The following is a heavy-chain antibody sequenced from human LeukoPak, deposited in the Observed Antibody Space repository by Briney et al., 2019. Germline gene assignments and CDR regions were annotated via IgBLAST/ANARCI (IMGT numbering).Heavy chain of an antibody. CDR1: GFTFSSYS. CDR3: ALGIAAAGTYY. CDR2: ISSSSSTI. Sequence: PGGSLRLSCAASGFTFSSYSMNWVRQAPGKGLEWVSYISSSSSTIYYADSVKGRFTISRDNAKNSLYLQMNSLRAEDTAVYYCALGIAAAGTYYWGQGTLVTVSS. J-gene: IGHJ4*02. D-gene: IGHD6-13*01. V-gene: IGHV3-48*01.